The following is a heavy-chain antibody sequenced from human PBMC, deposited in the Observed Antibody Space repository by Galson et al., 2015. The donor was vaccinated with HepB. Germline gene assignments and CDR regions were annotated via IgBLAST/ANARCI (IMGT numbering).Heavy chain of an antibody. CDR2: IKSNRHGATT. D-gene: IGHD3-10*01. Sequence: SLRLSCAASGFTFSNAWMAWVRQAPGKGLEWVGRIKSNRHGATTDYAAPVKGRFAISRDDSENTLYLQMNSLRSEDTGVYYCVTGIISDYGSGSPYGPDYWGQGTLVTVSS. V-gene: IGHV3-15*01. CDR3: VTGIISDYGSGSPYGPDY. J-gene: IGHJ4*02. CDR1: GFTFSNAW.